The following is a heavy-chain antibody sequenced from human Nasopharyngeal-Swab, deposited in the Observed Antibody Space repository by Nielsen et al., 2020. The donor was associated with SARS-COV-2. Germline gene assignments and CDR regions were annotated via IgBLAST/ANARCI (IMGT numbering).Heavy chain of an antibody. D-gene: IGHD2-21*02. Sequence: GESLKISCAASGFTFSSYAMSWVRQAPGKGLEWVSAISGSGGSTYYADSVKGRFTISRGNSKNTLYLQMNSLRAEDTAVYYCAKVVRGYCGGDCPDWYFDLWGRGTLVTVSS. CDR3: AKVVRGYCGGDCPDWYFDL. CDR2: ISGSGGST. J-gene: IGHJ2*01. CDR1: GFTFSSYA. V-gene: IGHV3-23*01.